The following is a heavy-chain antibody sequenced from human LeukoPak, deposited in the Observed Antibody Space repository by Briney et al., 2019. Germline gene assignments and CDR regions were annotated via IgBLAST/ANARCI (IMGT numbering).Heavy chain of an antibody. Sequence: GASVKDSCKASGYTFTGYYMHWVRQAPGQGLEWMGWINPNSGGTNYAQKFQGRVTMTRDTSISTAYMELSRLRSDDTAVYYCARDGGSGALVVVIAITAGLFDYWGQGTLVTVSS. CDR1: GYTFTGYY. V-gene: IGHV1-2*02. CDR3: ARDGGSGALVVVIAITAGLFDY. D-gene: IGHD2-21*01. CDR2: INPNSGGT. J-gene: IGHJ4*02.